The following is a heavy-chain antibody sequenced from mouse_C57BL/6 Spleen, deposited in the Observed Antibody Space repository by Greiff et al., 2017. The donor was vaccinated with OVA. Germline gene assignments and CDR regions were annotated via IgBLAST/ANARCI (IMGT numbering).Heavy chain of an antibody. CDR2: ISSGSSTI. CDR1: GFTFSDYG. D-gene: IGHD2-3*01. J-gene: IGHJ2*01. Sequence: EVKLVESGGGLVKPGGSLKLSCAASGFTFSDYGMHWVRQAPEKGLEWVAYISSGSSTIYYADTVKGRFTISRDNAKNTLFLQMTRLRSEDTAMYYCARLGDGLYYLDYWGQGTTLTVSS. V-gene: IGHV5-17*01. CDR3: ARLGDGLYYLDY.